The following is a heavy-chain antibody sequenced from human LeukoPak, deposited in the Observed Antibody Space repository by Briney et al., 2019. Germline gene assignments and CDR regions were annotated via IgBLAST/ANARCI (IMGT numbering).Heavy chain of an antibody. CDR1: GFTFSGYS. CDR2: IRSSDGTV. CDR3: ARDHAYAFDI. Sequence: GGSLRLSCAASGFTFSGYSMNWVRQSPGKGLEWISYIRSSDGTVSYADSVKGRFTISTDTAKNSLFLQMDSLSAEDTAVYYCARDHAYAFDIWGQGTMVTVSS. V-gene: IGHV3-48*01. J-gene: IGHJ3*02.